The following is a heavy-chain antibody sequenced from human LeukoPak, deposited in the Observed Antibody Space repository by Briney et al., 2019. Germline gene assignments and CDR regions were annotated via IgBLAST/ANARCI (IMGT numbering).Heavy chain of an antibody. J-gene: IGHJ3*02. Sequence: SETLPLTCTVSGGSISSYYWSWIRQPAGKGLEWIGRIYTSGSTNYNPSLKSRVTMSVDTSKNQFSLKLSSVTAADTAVYYCARGEQLSSGYAFDIWGQGTMVTVSS. V-gene: IGHV4-4*07. D-gene: IGHD3-16*02. CDR2: IYTSGST. CDR3: ARGEQLSSGYAFDI. CDR1: GGSISSYY.